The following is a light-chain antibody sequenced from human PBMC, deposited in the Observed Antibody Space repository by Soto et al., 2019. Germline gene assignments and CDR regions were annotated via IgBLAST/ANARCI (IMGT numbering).Light chain of an antibody. CDR1: QSVSSS. J-gene: IGKJ4*01. CDR2: DAS. CDR3: QQYNNWPPLT. Sequence: EIVMTQSPATLSVSPGDRATLSCRASQSVSSSLAWYQQIPGQAPRLLIYDASTRATGIPARFGGSGSGTELNLTISSLQSEDFAVYYCQQYNNWPPLTFGGGTKVELK. V-gene: IGKV3-15*01.